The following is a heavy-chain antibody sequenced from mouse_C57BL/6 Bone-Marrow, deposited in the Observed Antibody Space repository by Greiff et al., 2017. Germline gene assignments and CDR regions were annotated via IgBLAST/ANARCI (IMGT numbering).Heavy chain of an antibody. J-gene: IGHJ3*01. CDR1: GFNIKDDY. CDR2: IDPENGDT. V-gene: IGHV14-4*01. Sequence: VQLQQSGAELVRPGASVKLSCTASGFNIKDDYMHWVKQRPEQGLEWIGWIDPENGDTEYASKFQGKATITADTSSNTAYLQLSSLTSEDTDVYYSTTPGPFAYWGQGTLVTVSA. CDR3: TTPGPFAY.